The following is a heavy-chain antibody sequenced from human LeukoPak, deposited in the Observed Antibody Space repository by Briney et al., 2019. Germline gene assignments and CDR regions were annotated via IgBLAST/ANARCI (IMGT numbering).Heavy chain of an antibody. CDR3: AREGGYNPYYFDY. CDR1: GFTVGTNS. J-gene: IGHJ4*02. Sequence: PGGSLRLSCAASGFTVGTNSMSWVRQSPGKGLEWVSVIYSGSSTYYADSVKGRFTISRDNSKNTLYLQMNSLRAEDTAVYYCAREGGYNPYYFDYWGQGTLVTVSS. V-gene: IGHV3-66*01. CDR2: IYSGSST. D-gene: IGHD5-24*01.